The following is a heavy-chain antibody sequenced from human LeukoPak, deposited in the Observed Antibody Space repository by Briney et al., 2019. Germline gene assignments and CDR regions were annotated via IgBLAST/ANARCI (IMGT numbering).Heavy chain of an antibody. CDR1: GFTFSGSA. CDR2: IRSEPNSYAT. D-gene: IGHD3-22*01. V-gene: IGHV3-73*01. Sequence: GGSLRLSCEASGFTFSGSAMHWVRQASGKGLEWVGRIRSEPNSYATAYAASVKGRFTISRDDSKNTAYLQMNSLKTEDTAVYYCTSGDYYDSRAYYISWGQGTLVTVSS. CDR3: TSGDYYDSRAYYIS. J-gene: IGHJ4*02.